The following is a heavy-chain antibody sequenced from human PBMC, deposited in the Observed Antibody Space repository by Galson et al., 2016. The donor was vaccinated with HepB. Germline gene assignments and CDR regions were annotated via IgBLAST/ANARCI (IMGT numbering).Heavy chain of an antibody. J-gene: IGHJ4*02. D-gene: IGHD5-12*01. V-gene: IGHV3-48*03. Sequence: SLRLSCAASGFTFSGYEMNWVRQAPGKGLEWLSYIRSGGTLRKYADSVKGRSSISRDDSKDTLFLQIDSLGVEDTAVYYCAREGYSGYYRSHFDYWGQGILVTVSS. CDR3: AREGYSGYYRSHFDY. CDR1: GFTFSGYE. CDR2: IRSGGTLR.